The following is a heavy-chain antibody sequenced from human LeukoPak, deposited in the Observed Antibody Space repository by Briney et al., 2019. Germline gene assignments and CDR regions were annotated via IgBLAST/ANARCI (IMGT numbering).Heavy chain of an antibody. CDR1: GFTFSSYG. Sequence: GGSLRLSCAASGFTFSSYGMHWVRQAPGKGLEWVAVISYYGSNKYYADSVKGRFTISRDNSKNTLYLQMNSLRAEDTAVYYCAKAQTNYCSGGSCYSLYHYFYGMDVWGQGTTVTVSS. D-gene: IGHD2-15*01. CDR2: ISYYGSNK. CDR3: AKAQTNYCSGGSCYSLYHYFYGMDV. J-gene: IGHJ6*02. V-gene: IGHV3-30*18.